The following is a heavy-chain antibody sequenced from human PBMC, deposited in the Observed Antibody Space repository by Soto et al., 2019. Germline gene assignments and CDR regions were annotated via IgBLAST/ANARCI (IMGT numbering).Heavy chain of an antibody. J-gene: IGHJ5*02. CDR2: ISGSGGST. Sequence: QTGGSLRLSCAASGFTFSSYAMSWVRQAPGKGLEWVSAISGSGGSTYYADSVKGRFTISRDNSKNTLYLQMNSLRAEDTAVYYCAKDPRRIAVAGPWWFDPWGQGTLVTVSS. CDR3: AKDPRRIAVAGPWWFDP. D-gene: IGHD6-19*01. CDR1: GFTFSSYA. V-gene: IGHV3-23*01.